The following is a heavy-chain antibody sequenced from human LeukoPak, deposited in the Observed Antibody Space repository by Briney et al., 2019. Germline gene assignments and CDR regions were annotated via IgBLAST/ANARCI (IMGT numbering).Heavy chain of an antibody. CDR2: IYYTGGT. V-gene: IGHV4-59*08. CDR1: GGSIGSNY. Sequence: SETLSLTCTVSGGSIGSNYWTWIRQPPGKGLEYIGYIYYTGGTNYNPSLKSRVTISVDTSKNQFSLKLSSVTAADTAVYFCAKYGNSGWVIGNWGQGTLVTVSS. D-gene: IGHD6-19*01. CDR3: AKYGNSGWVIGN. J-gene: IGHJ4*02.